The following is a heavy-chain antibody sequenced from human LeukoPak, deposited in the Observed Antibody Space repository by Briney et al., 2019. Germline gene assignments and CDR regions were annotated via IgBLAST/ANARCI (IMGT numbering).Heavy chain of an antibody. V-gene: IGHV4-59*01. D-gene: IGHD2-2*01. J-gene: IGHJ5*02. CDR3: ARGERYCSSTSCYYNWFDP. CDR2: IYYSGST. Sequence: SETLSLTCTVSGGSISSYYWSWIRQPPGKGLEWIGYIYYSGSTNYNPSLKSRVTISVDTSKNQFSLKLSSVTAVDTAVYYCARGERYCSSTSCYYNWFDPWGQGTLVTVSS. CDR1: GGSISSYY.